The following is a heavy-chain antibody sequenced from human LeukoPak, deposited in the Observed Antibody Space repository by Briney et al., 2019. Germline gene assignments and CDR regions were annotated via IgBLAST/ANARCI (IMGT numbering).Heavy chain of an antibody. V-gene: IGHV3-33*06. CDR1: GFSFSNYG. Sequence: PGGSLRLSCAASGFSFSNYGMYWVRQATGKGLEWVAVIWYNGGNKYYADSVKGRFTISRDNSKNTLYLQMNSLRAEDTAIYYCGKDIGSGRVDYWGQGTLVTVSS. CDR3: GKDIGSGRVDY. D-gene: IGHD2-15*01. J-gene: IGHJ4*02. CDR2: IWYNGGNK.